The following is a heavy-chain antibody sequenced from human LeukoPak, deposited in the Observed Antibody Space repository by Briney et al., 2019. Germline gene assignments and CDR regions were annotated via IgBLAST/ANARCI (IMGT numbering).Heavy chain of an antibody. D-gene: IGHD2-2*01. CDR2: INNSGST. J-gene: IGHJ5*02. CDR3: ARRREEYASEGYGSSMESWCDP. Sequence: SETLSLTCAVYGGSFSGYYWSWIRQPPGKGLEWIGEINNSGSTNYNPSLKSRVTISVDTSKNQFSLKLSYVTATDTAEYYCARRREEYASEGYGSSMESWCDPWGRGTLVTVSS. V-gene: IGHV4-34*01. CDR1: GGSFSGYY.